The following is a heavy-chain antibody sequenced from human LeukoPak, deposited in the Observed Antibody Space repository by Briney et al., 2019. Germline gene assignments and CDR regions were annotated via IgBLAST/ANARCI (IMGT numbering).Heavy chain of an antibody. J-gene: IGHJ4*02. CDR2: IHSGGTT. V-gene: IGHV3-53*01. D-gene: IGHD4-11*01. CDR1: GFTVSNNY. CDR3: ARSTVTTGLAFDY. Sequence: GGSLRLSCAASGFTVSNNYMSWVRQAPGKGLEWVSVIHSGGTTNYADSVQGRFTISRDNSKTTVYLHMNSLRAEDTAVYYCARSTVTTGLAFDYWGQGTLVTVSS.